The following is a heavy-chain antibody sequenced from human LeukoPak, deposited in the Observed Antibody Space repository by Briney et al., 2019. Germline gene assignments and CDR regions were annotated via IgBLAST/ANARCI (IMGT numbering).Heavy chain of an antibody. J-gene: IGHJ4*02. CDR1: GFTFSSYG. CDR3: ARRGAVAGTGDY. Sequence: GGSLRLSCAASGFTFSSYGMNWVRQAPGKGLEWVSSITSRSSSIYYTDSVKGRFTISRDNAKNSLYLQMNSLRAEDTAVYYCARRGAVAGTGDYWGQGTLVTVSS. D-gene: IGHD6-19*01. CDR2: ITSRSSSI. V-gene: IGHV3-21*01.